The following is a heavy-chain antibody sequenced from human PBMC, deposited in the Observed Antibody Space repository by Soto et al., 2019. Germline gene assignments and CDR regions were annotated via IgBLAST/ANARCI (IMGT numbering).Heavy chain of an antibody. J-gene: IGHJ4*02. CDR2: ISSSGSTI. CDR3: ARDDRQWLRLLEY. D-gene: IGHD5-12*01. Sequence: PVGSLRLSCASSGFTFSSYEMNCVRHAPGKGLEWVSYISSSGSTIYYADSVKGRFTISRDNAKNSLYLQMNSLRAEDTAVYYCARDDRQWLRLLEYWGQGTLVTVS. V-gene: IGHV3-48*03. CDR1: GFTFSSYE.